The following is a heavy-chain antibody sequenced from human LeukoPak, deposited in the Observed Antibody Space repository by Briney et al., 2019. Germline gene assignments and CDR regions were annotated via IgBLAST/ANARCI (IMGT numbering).Heavy chain of an antibody. J-gene: IGHJ4*02. CDR3: AKSRYYYGSGSYPFDY. V-gene: IGHV1-2*06. CDR1: GYTFTGYY. Sequence: ASVKVSCKASGYTFTGYYMHWVRQAPGQGLEWMGRINPNSGGTNYAQKFQGRVTMTRDTSISTAYMEVSRLRSDDTAVYYCAKSRYYYGSGSYPFDYWGQGTLVTVSS. D-gene: IGHD3-10*01. CDR2: INPNSGGT.